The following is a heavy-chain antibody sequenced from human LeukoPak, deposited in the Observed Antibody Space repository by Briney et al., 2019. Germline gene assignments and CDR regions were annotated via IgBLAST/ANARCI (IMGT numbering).Heavy chain of an antibody. CDR3: ARHYCINGVCYPLY. D-gene: IGHD2-8*01. Sequence: GESLKISCKGSGYTFTTYWIGWVRQMPGKGLEWMGIIYPGDSDTRYSPSFQGQVTISADKSISTAYLQWSSLKASDTAMYYCARHYCINGVCYPLYWGQGTLVTVSS. V-gene: IGHV5-51*01. CDR2: IYPGDSDT. CDR1: GYTFTTYW. J-gene: IGHJ4*02.